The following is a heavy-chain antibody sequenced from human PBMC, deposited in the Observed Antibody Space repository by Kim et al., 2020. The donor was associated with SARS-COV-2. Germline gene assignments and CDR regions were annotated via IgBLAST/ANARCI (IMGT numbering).Heavy chain of an antibody. CDR2: ISSNGGST. V-gene: IGHV3-64*01. Sequence: GGSLRLSCAASGFTFSSYAMHWVRQAPGKGLEYVSAISSNGGSTYYANSVKGRFTISRDNSKNTLYLQMGSLRAEDMAVYYCARAGGEMSMIRGRGVAF. J-gene: IGHJ3*01. CDR3: ARAGGEMSMIRGRGVAF. CDR1: GFTFSSYA. D-gene: IGHD3-22*01.